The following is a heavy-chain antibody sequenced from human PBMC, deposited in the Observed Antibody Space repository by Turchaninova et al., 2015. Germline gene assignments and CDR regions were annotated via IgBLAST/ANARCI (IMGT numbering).Heavy chain of an antibody. CDR1: GGSFSGYF. D-gene: IGHD6-13*01. Sequence: QVQLQQWGAGLLKPSETLSLTCAVYGGSFSGYFWSWIRQPPGKGLEWFVEINHSGSTHYNPSLKSRVTISVDTSKNQFSLKLSSVTAADTAVYYCARGQYSSSLRFDYWGQGTLVTVSS. V-gene: IGHV4-34*01. J-gene: IGHJ4*02. CDR3: ARGQYSSSLRFDY. CDR2: INHSGST.